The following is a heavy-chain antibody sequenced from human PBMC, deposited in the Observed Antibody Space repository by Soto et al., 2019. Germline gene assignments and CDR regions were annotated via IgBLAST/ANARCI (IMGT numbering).Heavy chain of an antibody. Sequence: SETLSLTCTVSGGSISSGDYYWSWIRQPPGKGLEWIGYIYYSGSTYYNPSLKSRVTISVDTSKNQFSLKLSSVTAADTAVYYCARNSLRFLEWLPANWFDPWGQGTLVTVSS. D-gene: IGHD3-3*01. CDR1: GGSISSGDYY. CDR3: ARNSLRFLEWLPANWFDP. V-gene: IGHV4-30-4*01. CDR2: IYYSGST. J-gene: IGHJ5*02.